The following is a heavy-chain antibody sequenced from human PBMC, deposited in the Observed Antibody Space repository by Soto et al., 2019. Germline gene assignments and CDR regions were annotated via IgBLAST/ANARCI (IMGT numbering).Heavy chain of an antibody. CDR1: GDTFTTYD. CDR2: INPNSGNI. Sequence: ASVKVSCKASGDTFTTYDINWVRQATGHGLEWMGWINPNSGNIGYAQRFQGRVTMTRDTAIRTAYMEVSSLRSDDTAVYFCARGRASGSYYLLDYWGQGTLVTVSS. CDR3: ARGRASGSYYLLDY. V-gene: IGHV1-8*01. J-gene: IGHJ4*02. D-gene: IGHD3-10*01.